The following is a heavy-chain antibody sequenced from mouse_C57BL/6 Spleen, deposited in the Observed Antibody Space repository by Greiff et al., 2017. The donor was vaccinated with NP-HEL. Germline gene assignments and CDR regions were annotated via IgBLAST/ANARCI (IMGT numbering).Heavy chain of an antibody. D-gene: IGHD1-1*01. V-gene: IGHV5-17*01. CDR3: ARPTNYGTFFDY. J-gene: IGHJ2*01. CDR2: ISSGSSTI. Sequence: DVKLVESGGGLVKPGGSLKLSCAASGFTFSDYGMHWVRQAPEKGLEWVAYISSGSSTIYYADTVKGRFTISRDNAKNTLFLQMTSLRSEDTAMYYCARPTNYGTFFDYWGQGTTLTVSS. CDR1: GFTFSDYG.